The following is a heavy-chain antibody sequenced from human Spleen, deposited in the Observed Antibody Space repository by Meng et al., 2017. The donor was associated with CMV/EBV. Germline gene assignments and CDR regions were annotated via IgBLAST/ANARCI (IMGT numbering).Heavy chain of an antibody. CDR1: GFIFNNYA. CDR3: ARGAGGYCSTTSCYGYYYGMDV. D-gene: IGHD2-2*01. Sequence: GESLKISCEASGFIFNNYAMNWVRQAPGKGLEWVGRTRNKANSYTTEYAASVKGSFTISRDDSKNSLYLQMNSLKTEDTAVYYCARGAGGYCSTTSCYGYYYGMDVWGQGTTVTVSS. J-gene: IGHJ6*02. V-gene: IGHV3-72*01. CDR2: TRNKANSYTT.